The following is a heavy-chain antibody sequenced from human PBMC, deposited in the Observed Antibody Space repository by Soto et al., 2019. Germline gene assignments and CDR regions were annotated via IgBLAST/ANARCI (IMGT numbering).Heavy chain of an antibody. Sequence: PWGSLRLSCSASGFTFSNAWMNWVRQAPGKGLEWVGRIKSKTDGGTTDYAAPVKGRFTISRDDSKNTLYLQMNSLKTEDTAVYYCTTDPLYYDILTDMTWGQGTLVTVSS. V-gene: IGHV3-15*07. J-gene: IGHJ5*02. CDR1: GFTFSNAW. CDR2: IKSKTDGGTT. CDR3: TTDPLYYDILTDMT. D-gene: IGHD3-9*01.